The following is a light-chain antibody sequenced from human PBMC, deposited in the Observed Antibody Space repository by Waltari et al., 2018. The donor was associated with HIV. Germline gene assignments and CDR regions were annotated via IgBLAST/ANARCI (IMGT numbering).Light chain of an antibody. CDR1: SSNLGRHT. CDR2: SNN. Sequence: QSVLPQPPSASGTPGQRVTISCSGSSSNLGRHTVNWYQQLPGTAPKLLIYSNNQRPSGVPDRFSGSKSGTSASLAISGLQSEDEADYYCATWDDSLNGRWVFGGGTKLTVL. CDR3: ATWDDSLNGRWV. J-gene: IGLJ3*02. V-gene: IGLV1-44*01.